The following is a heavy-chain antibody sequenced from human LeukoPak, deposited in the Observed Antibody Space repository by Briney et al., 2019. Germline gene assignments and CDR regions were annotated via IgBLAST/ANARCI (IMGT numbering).Heavy chain of an antibody. D-gene: IGHD3-10*01. CDR2: IWYDGSNK. J-gene: IGHJ4*02. CDR3: ARGYGSGSYTFDY. CDR1: GFTFGSYG. V-gene: IGHV3-33*01. Sequence: GGSLRLSCAASGFTFGSYGMHWVRQAPGKGLEWVAVIWYDGSNKYYADSVKGRFTISRDNSKNTLYLQMNSLRAEDTAVYYCARGYGSGSYTFDYWGQGTLVTVSS.